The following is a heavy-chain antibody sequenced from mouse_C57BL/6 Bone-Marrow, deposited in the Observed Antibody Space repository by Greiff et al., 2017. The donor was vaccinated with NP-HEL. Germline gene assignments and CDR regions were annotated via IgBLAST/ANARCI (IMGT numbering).Heavy chain of an antibody. CDR3: ARWGYYGSRDAMDY. D-gene: IGHD1-1*01. J-gene: IGHJ4*01. CDR1: GYTFTSYG. Sequence: QVQLQQSGAELARPGASVKLSCKASGYTFTSYGISWVKQRPGQGLEWIGEIYPRSGNTYYTETFKGKATLTADKSSSTAYMELRSLTSEDSAVYFCARWGYYGSRDAMDYWGKGTSVTVSS. V-gene: IGHV1-81*01. CDR2: IYPRSGNT.